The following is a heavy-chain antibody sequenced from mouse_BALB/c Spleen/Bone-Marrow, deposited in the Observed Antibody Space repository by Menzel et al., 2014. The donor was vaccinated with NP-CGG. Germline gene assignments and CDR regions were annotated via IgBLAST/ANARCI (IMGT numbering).Heavy chain of an antibody. CDR2: ILPGSGST. CDR1: GYTFSSYW. Sequence: QVQLQQSGAELMKPGASVKISCKATGYTFSSYWIEWVKRRPGHGLEWIGEILPGSGSTNYNEKFKGKATFTADTSSNAAYMQLSSLTSEDSAVYYCARWGSFAYWGQGTLVTVSA. J-gene: IGHJ3*01. V-gene: IGHV1-9*01. CDR3: ARWGSFAY. D-gene: IGHD1-1*01.